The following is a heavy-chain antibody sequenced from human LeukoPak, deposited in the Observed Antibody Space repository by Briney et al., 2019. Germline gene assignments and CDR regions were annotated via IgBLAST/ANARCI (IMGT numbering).Heavy chain of an antibody. J-gene: IGHJ3*02. Sequence: PGESLRISCKGSGYSFTSYWISWVRQMPGKGLEWMGIIYPGDSDTRYSPSFQGQVTISVDKSISTAYLQWSSVKASDTAIYYCARLLWSPHGLSAYDIWGLGTRVTVSS. CDR3: ARLLWSPHGLSAYDI. CDR2: IYPGDSDT. D-gene: IGHD3-10*01. V-gene: IGHV5-51*01. CDR1: GYSFTSYW.